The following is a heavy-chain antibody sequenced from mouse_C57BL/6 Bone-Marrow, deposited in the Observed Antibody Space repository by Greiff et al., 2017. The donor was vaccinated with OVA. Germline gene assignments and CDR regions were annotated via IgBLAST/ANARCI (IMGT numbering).Heavy chain of an antibody. CDR2: IRNKANNHAT. Sequence: EVNLEESGGGLVQPGGSMKLSCAASGFTFSDAWMDWVRQSPEKGLEWVAEIRNKANNHATYYAESVKGRFTISRDDSKKSVYLQMNSLRAEDTGFYDCTRGYDYDYAMDYWGQGTAVTVSS. V-gene: IGHV6-6*01. CDR1: GFTFSDAW. CDR3: TRGYDYDYAMDY. J-gene: IGHJ4*01. D-gene: IGHD2-4*01.